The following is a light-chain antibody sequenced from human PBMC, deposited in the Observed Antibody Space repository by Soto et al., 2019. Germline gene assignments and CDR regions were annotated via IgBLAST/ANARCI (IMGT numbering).Light chain of an antibody. CDR1: WSLTNNN. V-gene: IGKV3-20*01. J-gene: IGKJ2*01. CDR2: GSS. Sequence: EIGLTKSPGTMSFSPGERATLSCTASWSLTNNNLAWYQQKRGQAPRLLIYGSSNRATGIPDRFSGTGSGTDFTLTISSLEPDDVAVYCCQAYKTFGLGTRLDI. CDR3: QAYKT.